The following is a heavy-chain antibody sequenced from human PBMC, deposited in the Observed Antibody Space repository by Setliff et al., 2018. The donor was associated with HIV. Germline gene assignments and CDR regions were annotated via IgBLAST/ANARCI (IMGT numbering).Heavy chain of an antibody. CDR2: LNHTGGT. D-gene: IGHD5-12*01. CDR1: GGSFSGYY. J-gene: IGHJ4*02. V-gene: IGHV4-34*01. Sequence: PSETLSLTCAVYGGSFSGYYWNWIRQPPGKGLEWIGELNHTGGTNYNPSLKSRVTISVDTSKNQFSLKLRSVTAADTALYYCARREYSDYDLAPFDSWGQGTLVTVSS. CDR3: ARREYSDYDLAPFDS.